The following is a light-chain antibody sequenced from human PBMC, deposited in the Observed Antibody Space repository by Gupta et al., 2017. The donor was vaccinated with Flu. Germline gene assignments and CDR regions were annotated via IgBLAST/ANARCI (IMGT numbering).Light chain of an antibody. V-gene: IGKV3-20*01. CDR3: QQYGSSHS. Sequence: EIVLTQSPGTLSLSPGERATLSCRASQSVSSSYLAWYQQKPGQAPRLLIYGASSRATGTPDRFSGSGSGTYFTLTISRLEPEDFAVYYCQQYGSSHSFGGGTKVEIK. CDR2: GAS. CDR1: QSVSSSY. J-gene: IGKJ4*01.